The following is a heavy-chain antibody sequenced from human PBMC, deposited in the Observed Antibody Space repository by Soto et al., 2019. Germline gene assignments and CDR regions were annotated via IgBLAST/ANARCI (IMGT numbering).Heavy chain of an antibody. CDR3: AKDPYDSSGYYHDY. CDR1: GFTFSSYP. V-gene: IGHV3-23*01. J-gene: IGHJ4*02. D-gene: IGHD3-22*01. CDR2: ISGSGGST. Sequence: VGSLRLSCAASGFTFSSYPMTWVRQAPGKGLEWVSTISGSGGSTYSADSVKGRFTISRDNSKNTLYLQMNSLRAEDTAIYYCAKDPYDSSGYYHDYWGQGTLVTVSS.